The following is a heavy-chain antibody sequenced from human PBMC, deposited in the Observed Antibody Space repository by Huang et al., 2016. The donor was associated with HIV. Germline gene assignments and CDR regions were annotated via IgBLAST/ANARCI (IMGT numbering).Heavy chain of an antibody. CDR1: TFTFGAYW. CDR3: ATKTAGMDI. J-gene: IGHJ6*02. Sequence: VESGGRSVQPGGSIKLSCVGSTFTFGAYWMSWVRQPTVKGLEWVANIKQDESEKYYVDSVKGRFNIARDNARKVLFLEMDDLRVEDTAIYFCATKTAGMDIWGQGTTVTVSS. V-gene: IGHV3-7*01. CDR2: IKQDESEK. D-gene: IGHD1-7*01.